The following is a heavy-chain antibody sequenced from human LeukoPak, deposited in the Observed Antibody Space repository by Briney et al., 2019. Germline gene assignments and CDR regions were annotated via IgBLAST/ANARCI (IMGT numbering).Heavy chain of an antibody. CDR3: ARAPPHSGSYFVVDYYYGMDV. V-gene: IGHV1-18*01. CDR2: ISTYSGNT. J-gene: IGHJ6*02. D-gene: IGHD1-26*01. CDR1: GYTSISYG. Sequence: GASVKVSCKASGYTSISYGINWVRQAPGQGLEWMGWISTYSGNTNYAQKLQGRVTMTTDTPTSTAYMELRSLRSDDTAVYYCARAPPHSGSYFVVDYYYGMDVWGQGTTVTVSS.